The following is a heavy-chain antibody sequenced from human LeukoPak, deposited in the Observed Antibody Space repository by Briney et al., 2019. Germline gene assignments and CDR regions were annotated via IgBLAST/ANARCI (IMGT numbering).Heavy chain of an antibody. CDR3: AKEHGGYYDSSGFDY. J-gene: IGHJ4*02. CDR1: GFTFSSYV. D-gene: IGHD3-22*01. V-gene: IGHV3-30*02. Sequence: GGSLRLSCAASGFTFSSYVMHWVRQAPGKGLEWVAFIRFDGSNKYYADSVKGRFTISRDNSKNTLYLQMNSLRAEDTAVYYCAKEHGGYYDSSGFDYWGQGTLVTVSS. CDR2: IRFDGSNK.